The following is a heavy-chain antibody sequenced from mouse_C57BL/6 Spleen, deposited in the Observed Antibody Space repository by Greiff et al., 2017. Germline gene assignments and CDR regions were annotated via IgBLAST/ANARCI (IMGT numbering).Heavy chain of an antibody. CDR2: INPNYGTT. Sequence: LQESGPELVKPGASVKISCKASGYSFTDYNMNWVKQSNGKSLEWIGVINPNYGTTSYNQKFKGKATLTVDQSSSTAYMQLNSLTSEDSAVYYCGGEGYYAMDYWGQGTSVTVSS. J-gene: IGHJ4*01. V-gene: IGHV1-39*01. CDR3: GGEGYYAMDY. CDR1: GYSFTDYN.